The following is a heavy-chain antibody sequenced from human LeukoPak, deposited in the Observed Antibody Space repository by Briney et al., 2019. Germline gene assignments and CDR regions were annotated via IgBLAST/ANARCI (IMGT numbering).Heavy chain of an antibody. CDR2: FYYSGTT. CDR1: GGPISRNSYY. V-gene: IGHV4-39*01. Sequence: PSETLSLTCTVSGGPISRNSYYWGWIRQSPGKGLEWVAIFYYSGTTFKNPSLKSRVTISVDPSQNQFSLNLKSVTAADTAVYFWAKGRSPKAPFDYLGQGTLVTVSS. CDR3: AKGRSPKAPFDY. J-gene: IGHJ4*02.